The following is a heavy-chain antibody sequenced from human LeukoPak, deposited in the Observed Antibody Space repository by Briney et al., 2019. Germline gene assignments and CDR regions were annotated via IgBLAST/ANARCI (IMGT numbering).Heavy chain of an antibody. V-gene: IGHV3-23*01. CDR1: GFIFSSYV. J-gene: IGHJ4*02. Sequence: PGGSLRLSCEASGFIFSSYVMGWVCQAPGKGLEWVSSISVGGGDTFTADSVKGRFTITRENSKNTLYLQMMGLRVEDTAIYYCARDVHGGAFDYWGQGTLVTVSS. CDR2: ISVGGGDT. CDR3: ARDVHGGAFDY. D-gene: IGHD4-23*01.